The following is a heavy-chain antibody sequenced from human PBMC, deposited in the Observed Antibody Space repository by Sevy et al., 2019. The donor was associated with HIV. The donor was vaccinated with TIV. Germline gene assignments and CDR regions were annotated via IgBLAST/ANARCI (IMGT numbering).Heavy chain of an antibody. CDR2: ISGSGGST. Sequence: GGSLRLSCAASGFTFSSYAMSWVRQPPGKGLEWVSAISGSGGSTYYADSVKGRFTISRDNSKNTLYLQMNSLRAEDTAVYYCAKDAHYYGSGSYGDYWGQGTLVTVSS. J-gene: IGHJ4*02. CDR3: AKDAHYYGSGSYGDY. V-gene: IGHV3-23*01. D-gene: IGHD3-10*01. CDR1: GFTFSSYA.